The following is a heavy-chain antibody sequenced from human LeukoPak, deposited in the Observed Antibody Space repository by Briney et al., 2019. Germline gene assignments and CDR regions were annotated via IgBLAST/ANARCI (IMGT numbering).Heavy chain of an antibody. Sequence: GGSLRLSCAASGFTFSSYWMSWVRQAPGKGLEWVANIKQDGSEKYYVDSVKGRFTISRDNAKNSLYLQMNSLRAEDTAVYYCARGSRFGVVERDAFDIWGQGTMVTVSS. CDR3: ARGSRFGVVERDAFDI. J-gene: IGHJ3*02. CDR2: IKQDGSEK. CDR1: GFTFSSYW. V-gene: IGHV3-7*01. D-gene: IGHD3-3*01.